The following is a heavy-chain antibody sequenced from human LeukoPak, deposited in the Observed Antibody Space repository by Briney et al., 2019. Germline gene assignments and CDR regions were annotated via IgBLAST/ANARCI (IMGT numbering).Heavy chain of an antibody. V-gene: IGHV3-21*01. Sequence: PGGSLRLSCAASGFTFCSYSMNWVRHAPGEGLEWVSSISISSSYIYYADSVKGRFTISRDNAKNSLYLQMNSLRAEDTAVYYCAKDLVGSYSVYWGQATLVTVSS. CDR3: AKDLVGSYSVY. CDR1: GFTFCSYS. J-gene: IGHJ4*02. CDR2: ISISSSYI. D-gene: IGHD1-26*01.